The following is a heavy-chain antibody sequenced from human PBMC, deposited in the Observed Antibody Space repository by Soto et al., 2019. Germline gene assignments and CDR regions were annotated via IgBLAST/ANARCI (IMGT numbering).Heavy chain of an antibody. V-gene: IGHV1-18*01. CDR3: AREPTYFDY. J-gene: IGHJ4*02. CDR1: GYTFTSYG. Sequence: QVQLVQSGAEVKKPGASVKVSCKASGYTFTSYGISWVRQAPGQGLEWMGWISAYNGNTKYAQKLQGSVTMTTDTPTSPPDLVLRGLRSDDTAVYYCAREPTYFDYWRQGTLVTVAS. CDR2: ISAYNGNT.